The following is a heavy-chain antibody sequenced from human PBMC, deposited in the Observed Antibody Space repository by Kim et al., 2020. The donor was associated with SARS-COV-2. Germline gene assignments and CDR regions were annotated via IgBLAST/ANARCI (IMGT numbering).Heavy chain of an antibody. J-gene: IGHJ4*02. CDR3: AREVVADYYDSSGYFDY. CDR2: IIPIFGTA. D-gene: IGHD3-22*01. V-gene: IGHV1-69*13. CDR1: GGTFSSYA. Sequence: SVKVSCKASGGTFSSYAISWVRQAPGQGLEWMGGIIPIFGTANYAQKFQGRVTITADESTSTAYMELSSLRSEDTAVYYCAREVVADYYDSSGYFDYWGQGTLVTVSS.